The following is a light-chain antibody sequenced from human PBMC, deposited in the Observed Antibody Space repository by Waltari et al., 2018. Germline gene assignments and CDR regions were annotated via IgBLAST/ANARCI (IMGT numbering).Light chain of an antibody. J-gene: IGKJ2*01. CDR2: KVS. Sequence: DFMMTQSPLSLPVTLGPPTSISCRSRLSLADSDGSTLLHWFQQRPGQSPRRLIYKVSDRDSGVPDRFSGSGSGTNFTLKISRVEAGDVGVYYCMQNAHWPHTFGQGTKLEIK. CDR3: MQNAHWPHT. CDR1: LSLADSDGSTL. V-gene: IGKV2-30*01.